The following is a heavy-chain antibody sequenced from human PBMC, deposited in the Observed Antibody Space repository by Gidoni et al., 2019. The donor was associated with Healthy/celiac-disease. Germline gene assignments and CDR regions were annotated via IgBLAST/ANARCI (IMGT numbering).Heavy chain of an antibody. J-gene: IGHJ4*02. V-gene: IGHV4-34*01. Sequence: QVQLQQSGAGLSKPSEPLSLTCAVYGGSFSGYYWGWIRQPPGKGLEWIGEINHSGSTNYNPSLKSRVTRSVYTSKNQFSLKLSSVTAADTAVYDCARGSYGPPFDYWGQGTLVTVSS. CDR2: INHSGST. CDR3: ARGSYGPPFDY. CDR1: GGSFSGYY. D-gene: IGHD1-26*01.